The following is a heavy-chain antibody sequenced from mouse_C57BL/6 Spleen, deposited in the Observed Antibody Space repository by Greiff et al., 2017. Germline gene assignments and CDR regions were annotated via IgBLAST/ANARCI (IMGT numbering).Heavy chain of an antibody. J-gene: IGHJ2*01. CDR2: LDPENGDT. CDR3: TTGTAVGVGDYFDY. V-gene: IGHV14-4*01. D-gene: IGHD1-1*01. Sequence: EVKLQQSGAELVRPGASVKLSCPASGFHIKDDYMHWVKQRPEQGLEWIGWLDPENGDTEYASKFPGTATITADTSSNTAYLQLSSLTSEDTAVYYCTTGTAVGVGDYFDYWGQGTTLTVSS. CDR1: GFHIKDDY.